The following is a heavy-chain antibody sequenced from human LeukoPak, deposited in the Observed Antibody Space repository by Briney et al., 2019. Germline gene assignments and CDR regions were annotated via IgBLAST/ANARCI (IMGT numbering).Heavy chain of an antibody. CDR1: GYTFTSYG. D-gene: IGHD3-9*01. Sequence: ASVKVSCKASGYTFTSYGISWVRQAPGQGLEWMGWISAYNGNTNYAQKLQGRVTMTTDTSTSTAYKELRSLRSDDTAVYYCARRGLTCYYVYFDYWGQGTLVTVSS. V-gene: IGHV1-18*01. CDR3: ARRGLTCYYVYFDY. J-gene: IGHJ4*02. CDR2: ISAYNGNT.